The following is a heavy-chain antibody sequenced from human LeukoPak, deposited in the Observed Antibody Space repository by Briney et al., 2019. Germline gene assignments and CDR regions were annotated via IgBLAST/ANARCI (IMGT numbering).Heavy chain of an antibody. J-gene: IGHJ5*02. CDR2: IYSSGST. CDR1: GGSISSYY. D-gene: IGHD1-26*01. CDR3: GSDGLGAVHH. V-gene: IGHV4-4*07. Sequence: SETLSLTCTVSGGSISSYYWSWIRQPAGKGLEWIGRIYSSGSTNCNPSLKSRVTMSVDTSKNQFSLKLSSVTAADTAVYYCGSDGLGAVHHWAQGPLLSVPS.